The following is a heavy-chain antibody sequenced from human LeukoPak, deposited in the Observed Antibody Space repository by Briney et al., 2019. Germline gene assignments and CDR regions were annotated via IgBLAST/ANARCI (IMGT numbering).Heavy chain of an antibody. CDR1: RFTFSSYG. Sequence: GGPLRLSCAASRFTFSSYGMHWVRQAPGKGLEWVAFIRYDGRNKYYADSVKGRFSISRDNPKNTLYLQMNSLRVDDTAIYYCASVLGPSTLDTWGQGTLVTVSS. CDR2: IRYDGRNK. J-gene: IGHJ5*02. D-gene: IGHD2-8*02. CDR3: ASVLGPSTLDT. V-gene: IGHV3-30*02.